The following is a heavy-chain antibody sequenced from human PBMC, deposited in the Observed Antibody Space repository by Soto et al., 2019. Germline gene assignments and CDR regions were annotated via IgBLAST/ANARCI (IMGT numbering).Heavy chain of an antibody. CDR3: ARDPNYYDSSRHTLSY. D-gene: IGHD3-22*01. J-gene: IGHJ4*02. CDR2: INPSGGST. Sequence: GASVKISCKASGYTFTSYYMHWVRQAPGQGLEWMGIINPSGGSTSYAQKFQGRVTMTRDTSTSTVYMELSSLRSEDTAVYYCARDPNYYDSSRHTLSYWGQGTLVTVSS. V-gene: IGHV1-46*01. CDR1: GYTFTSYY.